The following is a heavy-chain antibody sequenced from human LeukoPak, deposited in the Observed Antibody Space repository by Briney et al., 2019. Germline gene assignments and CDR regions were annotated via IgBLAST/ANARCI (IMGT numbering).Heavy chain of an antibody. CDR3: ARFRSLRYYYYMDV. CDR2: INPNSGGT. CDR1: GYTFTGYY. V-gene: IGHV1-2*02. J-gene: IGHJ6*03. Sequence: GASVKVSCKASGYTFTGYYMHWVRQAPGQGLEWMGWINPNSGGTNYAQKFQGRVTMTRDTSISTAYMELSSLRSEDTAVYYCARFRSLRYYYYMDVWGKGTTVTVSS.